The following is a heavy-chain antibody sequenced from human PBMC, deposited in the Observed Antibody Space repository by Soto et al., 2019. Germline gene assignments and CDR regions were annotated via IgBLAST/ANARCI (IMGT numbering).Heavy chain of an antibody. CDR3: ARVYGGYYSFDY. J-gene: IGHJ4*02. Sequence: QVQLQESGPGLVKPSQTLSLTCTVSGGSISSGGYYWRGIRQHPGKGLEWIGYIYYSGSTYYNPSLKSRVTISVDTSKNQFSLKLSSVTAADTAVYYCARVYGGYYSFDYWGQGTLVTVSS. CDR2: IYYSGST. CDR1: GGSISSGGYY. V-gene: IGHV4-31*03. D-gene: IGHD5-12*01.